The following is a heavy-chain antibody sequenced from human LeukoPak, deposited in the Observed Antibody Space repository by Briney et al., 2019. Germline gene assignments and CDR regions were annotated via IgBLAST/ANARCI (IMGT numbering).Heavy chain of an antibody. J-gene: IGHJ3*02. V-gene: IGHV3-11*03. Sequence: GGSLRLSCAASGFTFSAHYMSWIRQAPGKGLEWISYISGTSTYTYYADSVKGRFTISRDNSKNTLYLQMNSLRAEDTAVYYCARSRDGYRKPHAFDIWGQGTMVTVSS. CDR2: ISGTSTYT. CDR3: ARSRDGYRKPHAFDI. D-gene: IGHD5-24*01. CDR1: GFTFSAHY.